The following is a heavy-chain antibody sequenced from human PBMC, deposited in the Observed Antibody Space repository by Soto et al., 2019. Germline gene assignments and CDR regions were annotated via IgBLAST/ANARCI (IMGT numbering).Heavy chain of an antibody. V-gene: IGHV1-58*01. J-gene: IGHJ6*02. CDR2: LVVGTGNT. Sequence: SVKVSCKTPGFTFRSSAVQWVRQARGQRLEWIGWLVVGTGNTNYAQKFQQRVTISSDRSTNTVSMELSSLTSEDTAVYYCATGAYCSGGSCSDYYYYYYGMDLWGQGTTVTVSS. CDR3: ATGAYCSGGSCSDYYYYYYGMDL. D-gene: IGHD2-15*01. CDR1: GFTFRSSA.